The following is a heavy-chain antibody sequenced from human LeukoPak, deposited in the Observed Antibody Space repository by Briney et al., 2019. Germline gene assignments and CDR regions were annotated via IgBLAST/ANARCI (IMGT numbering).Heavy chain of an antibody. V-gene: IGHV4-38-2*02. D-gene: IGHD4-17*01. J-gene: IGHJ4*02. CDR2: IYYSGNT. CDR1: GYSISSGYY. Sequence: SETLSLTCTVSGYSISSGYYWGWIRQPPGKGLEWIGSIYYSGNTYYNPSLKSRVTISVDTSKNQFSLKLSSVTAADTAVYYCARHDGDYEIDYWGQGTLVTVSS. CDR3: ARHDGDYEIDY.